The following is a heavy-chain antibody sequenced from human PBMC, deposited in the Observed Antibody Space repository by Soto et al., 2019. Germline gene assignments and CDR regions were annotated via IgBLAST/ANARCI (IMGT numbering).Heavy chain of an antibody. D-gene: IGHD4-4*01. V-gene: IGHV3-53*01. J-gene: IGHJ4*02. Sequence: EVQLVESGGGLIQPGGSLRLSCAASGFTVSRNYMSWVRQAPGKGLEWVSVTYSGGSTYYADSVKGRFTISRDNSKNTRYLQMNSLRAEDTAVYYCARGPHYSNLDYWGQGTLVTVSS. CDR2: TYSGGST. CDR3: ARGPHYSNLDY. CDR1: GFTVSRNY.